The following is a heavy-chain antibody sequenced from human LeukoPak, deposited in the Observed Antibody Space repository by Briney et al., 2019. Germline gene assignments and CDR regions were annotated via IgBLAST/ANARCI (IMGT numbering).Heavy chain of an antibody. CDR3: ASLPWLIRWIYY. J-gene: IGHJ4*02. CDR1: GFXFSSLA. V-gene: IGHV3-21*06. Sequence: GGSLRLSCVGSGFXFSSLAMNWVRQAPGKGLEWVSSISSDSSDTHYVDSVRGRFTISRDNARNSLYLQMNNLRAEDTAVYFCASLPWLIRWIYYWGQGTLVTVSS. D-gene: IGHD6-19*01. CDR2: ISSDSSDT.